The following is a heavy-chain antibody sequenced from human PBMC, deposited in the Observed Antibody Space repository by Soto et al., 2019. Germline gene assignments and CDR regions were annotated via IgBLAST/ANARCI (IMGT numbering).Heavy chain of an antibody. CDR2: ISGSGDST. D-gene: IGHD6-13*01. V-gene: IGHV3-23*01. J-gene: IGHJ6*02. CDR1: GFTFSSYA. CDR3: AKDRDGAAAGPTKFYGMDV. Sequence: EVQLLESGGGLVQPGGSLRLSCAASGFTFSSYAMSWVGQAPGKGLEWVSVISGSGDSTYYADSVRGRFTISRDNSKNTLYLQMNSLRAEDTAVYYCAKDRDGAAAGPTKFYGMDVWGQGTTVTVSS.